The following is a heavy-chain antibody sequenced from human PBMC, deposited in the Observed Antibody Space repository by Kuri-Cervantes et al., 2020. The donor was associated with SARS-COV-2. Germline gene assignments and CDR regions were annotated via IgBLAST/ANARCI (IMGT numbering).Heavy chain of an antibody. CDR1: GGTFSSYA. CDR2: IIPIFGTA. D-gene: IGHD3-22*01. CDR3: ARAYYYDSSGYYPGDY. V-gene: IGHV1-69*13. J-gene: IGHJ4*02. Sequence: SVKVSCKASGGTFSSYAISWVRQAPGQGLEWMGGIIPIFGTANYAQRFQGRVTITADESTSTAYMELSSLRSGDTAVYYCARAYYYDSSGYYPGDYWGQGTLVTVSS.